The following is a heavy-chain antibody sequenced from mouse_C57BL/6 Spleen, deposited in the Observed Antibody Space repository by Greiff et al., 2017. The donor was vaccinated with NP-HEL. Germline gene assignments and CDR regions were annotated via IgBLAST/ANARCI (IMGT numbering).Heavy chain of an antibody. CDR2: IDPSDSYT. CDR3: ARGRNFGGYFDV. J-gene: IGHJ1*03. Sequence: QVQLQQPGAELVMPGASVKLSCKASGYTFTSYWMHWVKQRPGQGLEWIGEIDPSDSYTNYNQKFKGKSTVTVDKSSSTAYMQLSSLTSEDSAVYYCARGRNFGGYFDVWGTGTTVTVSS. D-gene: IGHD2-1*01. CDR1: GYTFTSYW. V-gene: IGHV1-69*01.